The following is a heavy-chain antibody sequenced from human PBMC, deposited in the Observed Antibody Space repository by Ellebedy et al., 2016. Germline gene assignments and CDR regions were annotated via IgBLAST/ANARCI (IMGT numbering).Heavy chain of an antibody. CDR2: IKEDGSDK. D-gene: IGHD4-23*01. CDR1: GFTLSRYW. CDR3: ARLYGGVTVFDS. V-gene: IGHV3-7*03. J-gene: IGHJ4*02. Sequence: GGPLRLSXPASGFTLSRYWLSWVPPAPGKGRYRLASIKEDGSDKKFVDSAKGRFAISRDNAENSLYLQMNSLRAEDTAVYYCARLYGGVTVFDSWGRGTLVTVSS.